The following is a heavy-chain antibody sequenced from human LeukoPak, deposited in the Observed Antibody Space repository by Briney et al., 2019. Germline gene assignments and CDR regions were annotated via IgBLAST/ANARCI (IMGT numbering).Heavy chain of an antibody. CDR3: SKDPPISAAGPRYSDR. V-gene: IGHV3-53*01. CDR1: GFTVSSNY. J-gene: IGHJ4*02. D-gene: IGHD6-13*01. CDR2: IYSGGST. Sequence: GGSLRLSCAASGFTVSSNYMSWVRQAPGKGLEWVSVIYSGGSTYYADSVKGRFTISRDNPKNTLFLQMNSLRVEDTGVYYCSKDPPISAAGPRYSDRWGQGTLVTVSS.